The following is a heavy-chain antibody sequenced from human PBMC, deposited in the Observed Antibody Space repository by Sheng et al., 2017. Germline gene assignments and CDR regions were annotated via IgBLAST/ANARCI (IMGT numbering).Heavy chain of an antibody. D-gene: IGHD3-3*02. CDR3: ARDSTLRAFDI. Sequence: EVQLVESGGGLVQPGGSLRLSCAASGFTFSSYWIHWVRQAPGKGLVWVSRMNSDGSSTDYADSVKGRFTISRDNARNTLYLQMNRLRVEDTAVYYCARDSTLRAFDIWGQGTMVTVSS. CDR1: GFTFSSYW. V-gene: IGHV3-74*01. CDR2: MNSDGSST. J-gene: IGHJ3*02.